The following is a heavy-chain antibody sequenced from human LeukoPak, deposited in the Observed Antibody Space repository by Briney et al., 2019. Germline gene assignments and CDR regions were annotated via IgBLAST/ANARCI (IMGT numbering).Heavy chain of an antibody. Sequence: GESLKIYCKASGYRFTDYWIGWVRQVPGKGLEWMGIVFPGDSETRNNPSFQGQVTISVDKSISTAYLQWSSLKASDTAMYYCARNEAGDSASYFPFDYWGQGTLVTVSS. V-gene: IGHV5-51*01. CDR1: GYRFTDYW. D-gene: IGHD3-10*01. CDR2: VFPGDSET. J-gene: IGHJ4*02. CDR3: ARNEAGDSASYFPFDY.